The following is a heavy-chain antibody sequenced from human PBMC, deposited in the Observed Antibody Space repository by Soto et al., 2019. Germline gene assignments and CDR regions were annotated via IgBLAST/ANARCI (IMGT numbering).Heavy chain of an antibody. V-gene: IGHV3-48*02. CDR3: ARGDGYCYCYEEFASF. Sequence: GESLRLSCAASGFTFSSYSMNWLRQAPGKGLEWVSYISSSSSTIYYADSVKGRFTISRDNAKNSLYLQMNSLSDEDTAVYYCARGDGYCYCYEEFASFWGQGTLVTVSS. CDR1: GFTFSSYS. CDR2: ISSSSSTI. D-gene: IGHD5-18*01. J-gene: IGHJ4*02.